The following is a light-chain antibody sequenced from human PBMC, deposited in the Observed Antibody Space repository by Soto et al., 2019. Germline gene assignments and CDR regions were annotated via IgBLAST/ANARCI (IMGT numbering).Light chain of an antibody. CDR3: QQYGSSPLYT. V-gene: IGKV3-20*01. CDR1: QSISSSY. J-gene: IGKJ2*01. CDR2: SGS. Sequence: EIVLTQSPGTLSLSPGERATLSCRASQSISSSYLAWYQQKPGQAPRLLIYSGSSRATGIPDRFSGSGSGTDFTLTISRLEPEDFAVYYCQQYGSSPLYTFGQGTKLEIK.